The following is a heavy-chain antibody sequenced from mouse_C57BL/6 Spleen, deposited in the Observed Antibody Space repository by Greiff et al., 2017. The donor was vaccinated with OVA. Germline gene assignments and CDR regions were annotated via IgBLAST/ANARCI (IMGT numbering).Heavy chain of an antibody. CDR1: GFTFSSYG. CDR2: ISSGGSYT. J-gene: IGHJ2*01. D-gene: IGHD2-3*01. CDR3: ARRRDGLFDD. V-gene: IGHV5-6*01. Sequence: EVQVVESGGDLVKPGGSLKLSCAASGFTFSSYGMSWVRQTPDKRLEWVATISSGGSYTYYPDSVKGRFTISRDNAKNTLYLQMSSLKSEDTAMYYCARRRDGLFDDWGQGTTLTVAS.